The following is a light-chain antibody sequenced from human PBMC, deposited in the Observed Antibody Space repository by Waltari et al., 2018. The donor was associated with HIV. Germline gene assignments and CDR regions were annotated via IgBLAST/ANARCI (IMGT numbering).Light chain of an antibody. J-gene: IGLJ2*01. CDR2: DDR. V-gene: IGLV3-21*02. CDR3: QVWESSSDHVV. Sequence: SYVLTQSPSVSVALGQTASIACGGNNIGSKGVHWYPQKTGQAPALVIYDDRDRPSGIPERFSGSNSGHTATLSIGRVEAGDEADYYCQVWESSSDHVVIGGGTKLTV. CDR1: NIGSKG.